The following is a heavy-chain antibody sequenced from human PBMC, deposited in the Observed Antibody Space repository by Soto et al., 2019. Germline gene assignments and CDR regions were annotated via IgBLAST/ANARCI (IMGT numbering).Heavy chain of an antibody. J-gene: IGHJ6*04. V-gene: IGHV3-23*01. CDR2: ISDNGGST. D-gene: IGHD3-22*01. Sequence: EEQLLESGGGLVQPGGSLRLSCAASGFTLRRSAMGCVRQAPGKGLEWVSTISDNGGSTFHADSVHGRFTISRDNSESTLYLQKDSLGAKDTAVYYCARSNHFYDATYAHSDGFDIWGRGTTVTVSS. CDR1: GFTLRRSA. CDR3: ARSNHFYDATYAHSDGFDI.